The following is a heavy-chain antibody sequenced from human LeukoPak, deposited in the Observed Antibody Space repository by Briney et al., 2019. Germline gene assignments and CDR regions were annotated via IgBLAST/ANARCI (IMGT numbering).Heavy chain of an antibody. CDR1: GFTFSSYW. CDR2: IRQDGSEK. V-gene: IGHV3-7*01. Sequence: GGSLRLSCAASGFTFSSYWMSWVRQAPGKGLEWVANIRQDGSEKYYVDSVKGRFTISRDNAKNSLYLQMNSLRAEDTAVYYCAKDHIVVVPAATENAFDIWGQGTMVTVSS. CDR3: AKDHIVVVPAATENAFDI. D-gene: IGHD2-2*01. J-gene: IGHJ3*02.